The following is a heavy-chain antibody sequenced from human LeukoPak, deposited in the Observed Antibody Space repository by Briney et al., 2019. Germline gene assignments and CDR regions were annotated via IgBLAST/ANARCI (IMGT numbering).Heavy chain of an antibody. J-gene: IGHJ6*03. CDR2: IYHSGST. D-gene: IGHD4-11*01. Sequence: SETLSLTCTVSGYSISSGYYWGWIRQPPGKGLEWIGSIYHSGSTYYNPSLKSRVTISVDTSKNQFSLKLSSVTAAGTAVYYCARSLHRGYMDVWGKGTTVTVSS. CDR1: GYSISSGYY. CDR3: ARSLHRGYMDV. V-gene: IGHV4-38-2*02.